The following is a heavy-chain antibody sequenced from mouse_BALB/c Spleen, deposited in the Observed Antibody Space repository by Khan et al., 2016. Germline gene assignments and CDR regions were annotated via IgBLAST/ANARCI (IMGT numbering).Heavy chain of an antibody. J-gene: IGHJ2*01. V-gene: IGHV5-6-5*01. CDR3: TSCVTTVVDYFDY. Sequence: VQLKQSGGGLVKPGGSLKLSCAASGFTFSSYAMSWVRQTPEKRLEWVASISSGGNTFYPDSLKGRFNISRDNARNILYLQMSSLRSEATAIYYCTSCVTTVVDYFDYWGQGTTLTVSS. CDR2: ISSGGNT. CDR1: GFTFSSYA. D-gene: IGHD1-1*01.